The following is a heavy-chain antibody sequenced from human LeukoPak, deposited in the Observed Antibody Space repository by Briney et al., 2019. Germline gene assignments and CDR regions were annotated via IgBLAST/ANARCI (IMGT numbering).Heavy chain of an antibody. Sequence: ASVKVSCKASGYTFTSYPISWVPQAPGQGLEWMGWISAYNGNTIYAQKAKGRVTMTTGTSTSTAYMELRSLKSGDTAVYYCARASYCGGGSCYSDYWGQGTLVTVSS. CDR3: ARASYCGGGSCYSDY. J-gene: IGHJ4*02. D-gene: IGHD2-15*01. V-gene: IGHV1-18*01. CDR2: ISAYNGNT. CDR1: GYTFTSYP.